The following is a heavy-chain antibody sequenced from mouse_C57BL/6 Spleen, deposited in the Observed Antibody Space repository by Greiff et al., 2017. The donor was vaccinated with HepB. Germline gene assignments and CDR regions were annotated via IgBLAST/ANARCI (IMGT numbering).Heavy chain of an antibody. Sequence: VQLQESGAELVKPGASVKISCKASGYAFSSYWMNWVKQRPGQGLEWIGQIYPGDGDTNYNGKFKGKAKLTADKSSSTAYMQLSSLTSGDSAVYFCAREGGLRSLYDYAMVYWGQGTSGTVSS. CDR2: IYPGDGDT. CDR1: GYAFSSYW. V-gene: IGHV1-80*01. CDR3: AREGGLRSLYDYAMVY. D-gene: IGHD1-1*01. J-gene: IGHJ4*01.